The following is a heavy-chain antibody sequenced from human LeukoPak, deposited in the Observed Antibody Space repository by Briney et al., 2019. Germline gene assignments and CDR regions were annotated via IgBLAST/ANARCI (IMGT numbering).Heavy chain of an antibody. V-gene: IGHV3-64*05. J-gene: IGHJ4*02. Sequence: GGSPRLSCSASGCTFSSYAWRWVRQAPGKGLECISTISSTGGSTYYADSVRGRFTISRHNSKNTLYIQISSLRTQDTAVYYCVRDTSSGSGDRCFATYSFDYWGQGTRVTVSS. CDR2: ISSTGGST. CDR1: GCTFSSYA. D-gene: IGHD2-15*01. CDR3: VRDTSSGSGDRCFATYSFDY.